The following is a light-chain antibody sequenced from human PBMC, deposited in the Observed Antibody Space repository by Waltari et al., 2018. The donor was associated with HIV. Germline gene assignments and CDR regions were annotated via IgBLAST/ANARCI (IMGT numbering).Light chain of an antibody. CDR2: SES. Sequence: DIQMTQSPSSLSASVRDRVTITCRASQSVSNYLNWYQQKPGKAPKLLIYSESSLQSGVPSRFNGSGSGTDFTLTINDLQPEDFTTYYCQQSYKIPRTFGQGTQVEVK. CDR1: QSVSNY. V-gene: IGKV1-39*01. J-gene: IGKJ1*01. CDR3: QQSYKIPRT.